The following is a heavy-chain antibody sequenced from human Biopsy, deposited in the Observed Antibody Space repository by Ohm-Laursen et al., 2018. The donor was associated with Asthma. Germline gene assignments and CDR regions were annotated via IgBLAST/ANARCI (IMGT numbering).Heavy chain of an antibody. CDR1: GYTFNSAG. CDR3: ARAVDYSHYYGIDV. CDR2: ISVYNGNT. V-gene: IGHV1-18*01. J-gene: IGHJ6*02. Sequence: ATVKVSCKASGYTFNSAGITWVRQAPGQGLEWMGWISVYNGNTKVAQKLQDRVTMITDTSTSTAYMELRSLRSDDTAVYFCARAVDYSHYYGIDVWGQGTTVTVS. D-gene: IGHD3-10*01.